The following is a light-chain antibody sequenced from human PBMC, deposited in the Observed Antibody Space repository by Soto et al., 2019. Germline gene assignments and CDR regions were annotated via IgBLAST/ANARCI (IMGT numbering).Light chain of an antibody. J-gene: IGKJ1*01. CDR2: ATS. CDR3: LQTYSTPRT. Sequence: DIQMTQSPSSLSASVGDRVTITCRASQDINKYLSWYQQKLGKAPKLLIYATSTLQSGVPSRFSGSGSGTDFTLTISTLQPEDFDTYSCLQTYSTPRTLGQGTKVDIK. V-gene: IGKV1-39*01. CDR1: QDINKY.